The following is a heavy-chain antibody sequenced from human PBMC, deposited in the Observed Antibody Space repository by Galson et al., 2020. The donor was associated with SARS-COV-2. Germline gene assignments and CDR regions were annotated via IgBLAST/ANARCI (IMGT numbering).Heavy chain of an antibody. CDR3: ARWLESSGWSLDY. Sequence: GGSLRLSCAAFGFTFIGYWMSWVRQAPGKGLEWVANIKKDGSDKYYVDSVKGRFTISRDNAKNSLYLQMNSLRAEDTAVYYCARWLESSGWSLDYWGQGTLVTVSS. D-gene: IGHD6-19*01. J-gene: IGHJ4*02. CDR2: IKKDGSDK. CDR1: GFTFIGYW. V-gene: IGHV3-7*05.